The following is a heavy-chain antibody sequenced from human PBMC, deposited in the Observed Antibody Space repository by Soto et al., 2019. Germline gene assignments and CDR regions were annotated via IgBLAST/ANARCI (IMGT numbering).Heavy chain of an antibody. CDR3: ARSWLQSYSFDY. J-gene: IGHJ4*02. V-gene: IGHV1-69*01. Sequence: QVQLVQSGAEVKKPGSSVKVSCKASGGTFSTYPITWVRQAPGQGLEWVGVIVPIFNTSTYARKFRGRVTITADESTTTAFMELSSLRSDDTAVYYCARSWLQSYSFDYWGQGTLVTVSS. CDR2: IVPIFNTS. D-gene: IGHD5-12*01. CDR1: GGTFSTYP.